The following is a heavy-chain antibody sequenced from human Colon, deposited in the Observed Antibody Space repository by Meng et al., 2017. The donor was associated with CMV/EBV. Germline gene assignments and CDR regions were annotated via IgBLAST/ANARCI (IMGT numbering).Heavy chain of an antibody. V-gene: IGHV3-30*02. Sequence: GESLKISCAASGFTFTTYGMHWVRQAPGKGLECVAFIAHDGGNKDYADSVKGRFTISRDNSKNTVYLQMNSLRDEDTAVYYCAKDGSRVTAAGTYFHYRGQGTLVTVSS. CDR2: IAHDGGNK. CDR1: GFTFTTYG. D-gene: IGHD6-13*01. CDR3: AKDGSRVTAAGTYFHY. J-gene: IGHJ4*02.